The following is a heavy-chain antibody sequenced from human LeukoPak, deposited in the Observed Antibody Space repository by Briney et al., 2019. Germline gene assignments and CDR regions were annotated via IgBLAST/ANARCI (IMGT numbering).Heavy chain of an antibody. CDR1: DGSFSDFY. D-gene: IGHD2-21*02. CDR2: INHIGTT. V-gene: IGHV4-34*01. J-gene: IGHJ4*02. Sequence: SETLSLTCAVYDGSFSDFYWSWIRQPPGKGLEWIGEINHIGTTNYNPSFKSRVSISVDTSKNQFSLRLNSVTAADTAVYYCARYVVVTTKYYFDYWGQGALVTVSS. CDR3: ARYVVVTTKYYFDY.